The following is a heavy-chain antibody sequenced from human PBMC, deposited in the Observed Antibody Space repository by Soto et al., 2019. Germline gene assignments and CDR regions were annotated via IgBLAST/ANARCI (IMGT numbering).Heavy chain of an antibody. D-gene: IGHD3-22*01. CDR2: IYYSGST. J-gene: IGHJ6*02. V-gene: IGHV4-39*01. CDR3: ARSYYDSSASYASYGMDV. CDR1: GGSISSSSYY. Sequence: SETLSLTCTVSGGSISSSSYYWGWIRQPPGKGLEWIGSIYYSGSTYYNPSLKSRVTISVDTSKNQFSLKLSSVTAADTAVYYCARSYYDSSASYASYGMDVWGQGTTVTVSS.